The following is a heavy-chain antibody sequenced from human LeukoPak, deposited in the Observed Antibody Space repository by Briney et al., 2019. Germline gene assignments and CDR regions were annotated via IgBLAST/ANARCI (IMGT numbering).Heavy chain of an antibody. Sequence: PGRSLRLSCAASEFTFSSYGMHWVRQAPGKGLEWVAVISCDGSNKYYADSVKGRFTISRDNAKNSLYLQMNSLRAEDTAVYYCARDMVVAANYYYYYYMDVWGKGTTVTVSS. J-gene: IGHJ6*03. CDR3: ARDMVVAANYYYYYYMDV. CDR2: ISCDGSNK. V-gene: IGHV3-30*03. CDR1: EFTFSSYG. D-gene: IGHD2-15*01.